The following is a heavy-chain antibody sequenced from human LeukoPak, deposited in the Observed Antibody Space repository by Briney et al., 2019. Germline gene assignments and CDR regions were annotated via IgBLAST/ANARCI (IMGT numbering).Heavy chain of an antibody. Sequence: PGGSLRLSCAASGFTFSSYSMNWVRQAPGKGREWVSPISSSSSYIYYADSVKGRFTISRDNAKNSLYLQMNSLRAEDTAVYYCARDNSCGGDCYSGGFHYWGQGTLVTVSS. CDR3: ARDNSCGGDCYSGGFHY. CDR1: GFTFSSYS. D-gene: IGHD2-21*02. V-gene: IGHV3-21*01. J-gene: IGHJ4*02. CDR2: ISSSSSYI.